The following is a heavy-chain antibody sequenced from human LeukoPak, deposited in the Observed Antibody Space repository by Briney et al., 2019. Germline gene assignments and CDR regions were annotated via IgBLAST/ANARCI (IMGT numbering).Heavy chain of an antibody. CDR3: ARLENWAFDF. CDR1: GDSVSSNSAA. D-gene: IGHD7-27*01. J-gene: IGHJ4*02. V-gene: IGHV6-1*01. CDR2: TYYRSKWST. Sequence: HTLSLPCAISGDSVSSNSAAWNWIRQSPSRGLEWLGRTYYRSKWSTDYAVSVKSRITVNPDTSKNQFSLQLNSVTPEDTAVYYCARLENWAFDFWGQGTLITVSS.